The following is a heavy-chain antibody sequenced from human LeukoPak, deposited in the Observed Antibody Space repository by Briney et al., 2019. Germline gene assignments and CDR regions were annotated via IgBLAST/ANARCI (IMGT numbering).Heavy chain of an antibody. V-gene: IGHV3-74*01. CDR3: ARAPLGYCSGGSCYGGFNWFDP. Sequence: PGGSLRLSCAASGFTFSNYWMHWVRQAPGKGLVWVSRINSDGSSTSYADSVKGRFTISRDNAKNTLYLQMNSLRAEDTAVYYCARAPLGYCSGGSCYGGFNWFDPWGQGTLVTVSS. CDR2: INSDGSST. J-gene: IGHJ5*02. D-gene: IGHD2-15*01. CDR1: GFTFSNYW.